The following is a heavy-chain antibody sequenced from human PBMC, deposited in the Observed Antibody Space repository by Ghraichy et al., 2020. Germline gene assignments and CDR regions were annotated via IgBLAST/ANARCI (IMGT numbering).Heavy chain of an antibody. CDR3: AKKPKFLPAAGNWYFDL. D-gene: IGHD6-13*01. V-gene: IGHV3-23*01. CDR2: ISGSGGST. CDR1: GFTFSSYA. Sequence: GGSLRLSCAASGFTFSSYAMSWVRQAPGKGLEWVSAISGSGGSTYYADSVKGRFTISRDNSKNTLYLQMNSLRAEDTAVYYCAKKPKFLPAAGNWYFDLWGRGTLVTVSS. J-gene: IGHJ2*01.